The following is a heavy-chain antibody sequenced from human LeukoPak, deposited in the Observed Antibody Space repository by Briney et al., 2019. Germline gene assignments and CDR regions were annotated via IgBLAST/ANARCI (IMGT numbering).Heavy chain of an antibody. J-gene: IGHJ4*02. D-gene: IGHD6-19*01. CDR1: GFTFSNYG. CDR2: ISSDGSNK. V-gene: IGHV3-30*03. CDR3: ARGRGRIAVAVEFDY. Sequence: GRSLRLSCAASGFTFSNYGMHWVRQAPGKGLEWVAVISSDGSNKYYADSVKGRFTISRDNSKNTLYLQVNSLRADDTAVYYCARGRGRIAVAVEFDYWGQGTLVTVSS.